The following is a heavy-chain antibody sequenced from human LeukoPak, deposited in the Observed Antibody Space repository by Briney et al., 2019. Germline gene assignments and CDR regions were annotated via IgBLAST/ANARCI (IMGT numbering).Heavy chain of an antibody. J-gene: IGHJ4*02. CDR3: ARDWSVGIRDDY. CDR2: IYPNSGGT. Sequence: ASVKVSCKASGYTFTGYYIHWVRQAPGQGLEWMGWIYPNSGGTNYARKFRGRVTMTRDTSITTAYMEPSRLRSDDTAVYYCARDWSVGIRDDYWGQGTLVTVSS. D-gene: IGHD3-3*01. CDR1: GYTFTGYY. V-gene: IGHV1-2*02.